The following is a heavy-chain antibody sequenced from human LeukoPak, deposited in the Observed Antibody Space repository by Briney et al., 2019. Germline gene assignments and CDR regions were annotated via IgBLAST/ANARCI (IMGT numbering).Heavy chain of an antibody. J-gene: IGHJ4*02. CDR1: GGSIPSFH. V-gene: IGHV4-59*01. Sequence: PETLSLTCTVSGGSIPSFHWSWIRQPPGKGLEWIGYIYYSGHTKYNPSLKGRVSMSVDTSKNQFSLKLSSVTAADTAVYYCARGTVTTTSFDYWGQGTLVTVSS. CDR2: IYYSGHT. CDR3: ARGTVTTTSFDY. D-gene: IGHD4-17*01.